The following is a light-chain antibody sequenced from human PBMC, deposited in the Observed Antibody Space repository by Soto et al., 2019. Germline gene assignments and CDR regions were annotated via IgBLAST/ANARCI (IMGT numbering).Light chain of an antibody. CDR2: DAA. V-gene: IGKV3-11*01. J-gene: IGKJ2*01. Sequence: EIVLTQSPATLSLSPGERATLSCRASQSVSSDLAWYQQKPGQAPRLLSYDAAHRATGIPARFSGSGSGTDFTLTISSLEPEDFAVYYCQQRSNWPPYTFGQGTKLEIK. CDR3: QQRSNWPPYT. CDR1: QSVSSD.